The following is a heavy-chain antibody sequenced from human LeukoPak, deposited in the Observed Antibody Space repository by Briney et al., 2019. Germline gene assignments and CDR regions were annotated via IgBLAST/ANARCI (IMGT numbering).Heavy chain of an antibody. CDR3: ARASSRGAVRNSLLHFDY. D-gene: IGHD2-15*01. J-gene: IGHJ4*02. Sequence: ASVKVSCKVSGYTLTELSMHWVRQAPGQGLEWMGIINPSGGSTSYAQKFQGRVTMTRDTSTGTVYMELSSLRSEDTAVYYCARASSRGAVRNSLLHFDYWGQGTLVTVSS. CDR2: INPSGGST. V-gene: IGHV1-46*01. CDR1: GYTLTELS.